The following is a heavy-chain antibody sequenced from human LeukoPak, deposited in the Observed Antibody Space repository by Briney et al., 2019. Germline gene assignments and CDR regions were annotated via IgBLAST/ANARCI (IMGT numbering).Heavy chain of an antibody. CDR1: GYTFTSYD. V-gene: IGHV1-8*01. J-gene: IGHJ6*03. Sequence: ASVKVSCKASGYTFTSYDINGVRQATGQGLEWMGWMNPNSGNTGYAQKFQGRVTMTRNTSISTAYMELSSLRSEDTAFYQSAKGTRYFDWLLRNYYYYYYMDVWGKGTTVTVSS. CDR3: AKGTRYFDWLLRNYYYYYYMDV. CDR2: MNPNSGNT. D-gene: IGHD3-9*01.